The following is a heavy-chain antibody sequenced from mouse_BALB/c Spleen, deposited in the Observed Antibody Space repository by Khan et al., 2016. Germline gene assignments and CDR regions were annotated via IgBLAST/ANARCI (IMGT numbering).Heavy chain of an antibody. V-gene: IGHV1-4*01. CDR3: VRSRRMGGNYLFDY. CDR2: INPSSGYT. CDR1: GHTFTIYT. J-gene: IGHJ2*01. Sequence: VQLQESGAELARPGASVKMSCKASGHTFTIYTMHWVKQRPGQGLEWIGYINPSSGYTNYNQKFKDKATLTADKSSSTAYMQLSSLTSEDSAVYYCVRSRRMGGNYLFDYWGQGTTLTVSS. D-gene: IGHD2-1*01.